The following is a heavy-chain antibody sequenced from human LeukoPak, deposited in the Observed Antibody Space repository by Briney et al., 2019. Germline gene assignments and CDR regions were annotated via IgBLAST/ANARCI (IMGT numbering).Heavy chain of an antibody. CDR2: INSGDGGT. CDR1: GYTFTSYY. D-gene: IGHD2-15*01. J-gene: IGHJ6*02. CDR3: ARVSGYCSGGTCYGLPSHGLDV. V-gene: IGHV1-46*01. Sequence: GASVKVSCKASGYTFTSYYMHWARQAPGQGLEWMGAINSGDGGTTLPQKFQGRVTMTSDTSKSTVYMELRSLRSEDTAVYYCARVSGYCSGGTCYGLPSHGLDVWGQGTPVTVSS.